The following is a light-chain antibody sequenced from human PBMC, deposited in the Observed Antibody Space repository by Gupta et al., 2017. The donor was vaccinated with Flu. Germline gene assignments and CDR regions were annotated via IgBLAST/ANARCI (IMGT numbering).Light chain of an antibody. V-gene: IGLV2-11*01. CDR2: DVS. Sequence: QSALTQPRSVSGSPGQSVTISCTGTSSDVGVHNYVSWYQQHPGKAPKLMIYDVSRRPSGVPDRFSGSKSGNTASLTISGLQAEDEADYYCCSYAGSSSYVFGTGTKVTVL. CDR1: SSDVGVHNY. J-gene: IGLJ1*01. CDR3: CSYAGSSSYV.